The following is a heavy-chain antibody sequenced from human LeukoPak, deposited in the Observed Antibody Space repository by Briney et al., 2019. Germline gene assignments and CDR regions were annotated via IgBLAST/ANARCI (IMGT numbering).Heavy chain of an antibody. CDR2: IYSGGST. D-gene: IGHD6-13*01. CDR3: ARDARSAAAGLDY. CDR1: GFTVSSNY. J-gene: IGHJ4*02. Sequence: GGSLRLSCAASGFTVSSNYMSWVRQAPGKGLEWVSVIYSGGSTYYADSVKGRFTISRDNSKNTLYLQMNSLRAEDTAVYYCARDARSAAAGLDYWGQGTLVTVSS. V-gene: IGHV3-53*01.